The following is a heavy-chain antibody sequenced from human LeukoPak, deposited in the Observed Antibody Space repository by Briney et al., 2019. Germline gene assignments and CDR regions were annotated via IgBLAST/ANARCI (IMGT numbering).Heavy chain of an antibody. CDR3: AKDLRSGVVVINLDY. D-gene: IGHD3-22*01. Sequence: GGSLSLSCAASGFTFNIFPMSWVPQAPGQAREWVSTISGSGGSTYYADSVKGRFTISRDNSKNALYLQMNSLRAEDTAVYYCAKDLRSGVVVINLDYWGQGTLVTVSS. J-gene: IGHJ4*02. CDR2: ISGSGGST. V-gene: IGHV3-23*01. CDR1: GFTFNIFP.